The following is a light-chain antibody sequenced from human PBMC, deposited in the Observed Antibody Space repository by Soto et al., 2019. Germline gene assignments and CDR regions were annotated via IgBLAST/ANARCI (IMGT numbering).Light chain of an antibody. CDR2: AAS. CDR1: QGISNY. V-gene: IGKV1-27*01. Sequence: DIQMTQSPSYLSASVGDRVTITCRASQGISNYLAWYQQKPGKVPKVLIYAASTLLSGVPSRFSGSGSGTDVTLTIRSLQPEDVATYYCQKYKSAPPVTFGGGTKVEIK. CDR3: QKYKSAPPVT. J-gene: IGKJ4*01.